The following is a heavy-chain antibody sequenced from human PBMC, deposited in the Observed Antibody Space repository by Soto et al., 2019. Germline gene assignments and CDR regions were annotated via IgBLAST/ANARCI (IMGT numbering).Heavy chain of an antibody. CDR3: SRERSPDRFVQYFQH. CDR1: GFIFTSYS. V-gene: IGHV3-21*01. Sequence: GGSLRLSCAASGFIFTSYSMVWVRLAPGKGLEWVSSISSGSDFIHYADSVKGRFTISRDNAQNSLYLQMNSLTSEDTAVYYCSRERSPDRFVQYFQHLGPGTLVTVSS. J-gene: IGHJ1*01. CDR2: ISSGSDFI. D-gene: IGHD3-10*02.